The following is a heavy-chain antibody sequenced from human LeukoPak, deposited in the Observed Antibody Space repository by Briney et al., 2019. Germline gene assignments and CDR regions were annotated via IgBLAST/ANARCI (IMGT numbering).Heavy chain of an antibody. V-gene: IGHV1-69*05. CDR2: IIPILGTA. CDR3: ARSPHYYDSSGYYYFDY. CDR1: GGTFSSYA. Sequence: ASVKVSCKASGGTFSSYAISWVRQAPGQGLEWMGGIIPILGTANYAQKFQGRVTITTDESTSTAYMELSSLRSEDTAVYYCARSPHYYDSSGYYYFDYWGQGTLVTVSS. J-gene: IGHJ4*02. D-gene: IGHD3-22*01.